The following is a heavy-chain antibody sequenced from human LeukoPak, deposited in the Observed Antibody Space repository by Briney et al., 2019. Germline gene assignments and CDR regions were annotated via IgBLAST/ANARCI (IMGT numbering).Heavy chain of an antibody. J-gene: IGHJ3*02. CDR2: IYNRGST. CDR1: GGSISRYY. V-gene: IGHV4-4*07. D-gene: IGHD3-22*01. Sequence: SETLSLTCTVSGGSISRYYWSGIRQPGGEGGEGMGRIYNRGSTNYNPSLKSRVTMSVDTSKTQFSLKLSSVTSADTAVYYCARGPESESPTYYYDSSVRAFDIWGQGTMVTVSS. CDR3: ARGPESESPTYYYDSSVRAFDI.